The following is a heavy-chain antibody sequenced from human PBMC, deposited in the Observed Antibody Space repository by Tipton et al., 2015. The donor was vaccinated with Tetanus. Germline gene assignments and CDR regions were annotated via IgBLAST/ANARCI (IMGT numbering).Heavy chain of an antibody. V-gene: IGHV4-59*01. CDR2: IDYFGTT. CDR1: GGSISTYH. Sequence: TLSLTCTVSGGSISTYHWNWIRQSPGKGLEWIGYIDYFGTTKYDPSPKSRVAMSVDTSKNQLSLKLSSVTSADTAVYYCARTSGYLYSYQWGQGTLVTGS. J-gene: IGHJ1*01. CDR3: ARTSGYLYSYQ. D-gene: IGHD3-3*01.